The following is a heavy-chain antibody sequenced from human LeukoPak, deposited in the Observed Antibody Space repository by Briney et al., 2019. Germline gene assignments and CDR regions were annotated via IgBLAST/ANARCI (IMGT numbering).Heavy chain of an antibody. CDR3: ARGNWRYFDY. CDR1: GFTFSGSD. D-gene: IGHD1-1*01. V-gene: IGHV3-73*01. CDR2: IRRKADNYAT. J-gene: IGHJ4*02. Sequence: PGGSLRLSCAASGFTFSGSDVHWVRQPSGKGLEWVGRIRRKADNYATAYVASVKGRFTMSRDDSKNTAYLQMNSLGADDTAVYYCARGNWRYFDYWGQGTLVTVSS.